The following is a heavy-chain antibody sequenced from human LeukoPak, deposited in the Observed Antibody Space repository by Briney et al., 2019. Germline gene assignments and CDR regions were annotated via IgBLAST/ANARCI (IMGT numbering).Heavy chain of an antibody. CDR2: MNSDGSST. J-gene: IGHJ5*02. CDR1: GLSFSSYW. CDR3: AREYQSTARFDP. D-gene: IGHD2-2*01. V-gene: IGHV3-74*01. Sequence: PGGSLRLSCAASGLSFSSYWMHWVRQAPGKGPVWVSRMNSDGSSTSYADSVKGRFTISRDNARNTLYLQMNSLRVEDTAVYYCAREYQSTARFDPCGQGTLVTVSS.